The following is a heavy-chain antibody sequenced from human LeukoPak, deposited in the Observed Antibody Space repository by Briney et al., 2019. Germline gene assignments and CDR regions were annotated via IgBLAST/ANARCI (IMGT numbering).Heavy chain of an antibody. J-gene: IGHJ4*02. D-gene: IGHD6-19*01. V-gene: IGHV3-23*01. CDR1: GFTFSSSA. CDR2: ISGSDGRT. Sequence: GGSLRLCCAASGFTFSSSAMSWVRQAPGKGLEWVSAISGSDGRTYYADSVKGRFTISTDHSKNTLYLQMNSLRAEDTAVYYCAKDLIAVTAYFDYWGQGALVTVSA. CDR3: AKDLIAVTAYFDY.